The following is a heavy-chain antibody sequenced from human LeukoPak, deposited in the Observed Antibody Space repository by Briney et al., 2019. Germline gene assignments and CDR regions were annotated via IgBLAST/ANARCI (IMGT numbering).Heavy chain of an antibody. CDR2: ISGSGGST. V-gene: IGHV3-23*01. CDR1: GFTFSSYA. CDR3: AKDRQMVRGVTAFDY. J-gene: IGHJ4*02. D-gene: IGHD3-10*01. Sequence: GGSLRLSCAASGFTFSSYAMSWVRQAPGKGLEWVSAISGSGGSTYYADSVKGRFTISRGNSKNTLYLQMNSLRAEDTAVYYCAKDRQMVRGVTAFDYWGQGTLVTVSS.